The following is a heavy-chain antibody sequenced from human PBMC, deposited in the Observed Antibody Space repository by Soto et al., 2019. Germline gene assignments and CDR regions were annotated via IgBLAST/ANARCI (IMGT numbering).Heavy chain of an antibody. CDR2: VSDSGSDT. V-gene: IGHV3-23*01. J-gene: IGHJ5*02. CDR1: GFTFKTSD. Sequence: GGSLRLSCAASGFTFKTSDMTWVRQALGKGLEYVSSVSDSGSDTYYADSVKGRFTISRDNSKNTLYLQMNSLRAEDTAVYYWAKVRPYSSGYWATNWFDPWGQGTLVTVSS. CDR3: AKVRPYSSGYWATNWFDP. D-gene: IGHD3-22*01.